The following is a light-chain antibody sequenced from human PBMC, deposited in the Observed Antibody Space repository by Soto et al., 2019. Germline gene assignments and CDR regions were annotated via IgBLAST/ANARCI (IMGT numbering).Light chain of an antibody. CDR1: QSVSSN. V-gene: IGKV3-20*01. J-gene: IGKJ1*01. CDR2: GAS. Sequence: EIVLTQSPGTLSLSPGERATLSCRASQSVSSNLAWYQQKPGQAPRLLIYGASNRATGIPDRFSGSGSGTDFTLTISRLEPEDFAVYYCQQYGSSPATFGQGTKVDIK. CDR3: QQYGSSPAT.